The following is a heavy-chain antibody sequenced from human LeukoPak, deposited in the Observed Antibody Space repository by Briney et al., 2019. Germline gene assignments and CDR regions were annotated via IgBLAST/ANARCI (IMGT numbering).Heavy chain of an antibody. J-gene: IGHJ4*02. CDR2: ITGTSSTI. D-gene: IGHD6-19*01. V-gene: IGHV3-48*02. Sequence: TGGSLRLSCAASGFTFSSYWMHWVRQAPGKGLVWVSYITGTSSTIYYADSVKGRFTVSRDNARSSLYLQMNSLRDEDTAVYYCARVLTDSRGWYHFDYWGQGTLVTVSS. CDR1: GFTFSSYW. CDR3: ARVLTDSRGWYHFDY.